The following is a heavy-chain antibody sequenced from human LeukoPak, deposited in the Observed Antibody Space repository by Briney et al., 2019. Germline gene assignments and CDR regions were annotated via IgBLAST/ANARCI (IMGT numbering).Heavy chain of an antibody. CDR3: VLRYFDWLGQADAFDI. CDR2: IYYSGST. CDR1: GGSISSYY. D-gene: IGHD3-9*01. V-gene: IGHV4-59*01. J-gene: IGHJ3*02. Sequence: SETLSLTCTVSGGSISSYYWSWIRQPPGKGLEWIGYIYYSGSTIYNPSLKSRVTISVDTSKNQFSLKLSSVTAADTAVYYCVLRYFDWLGQADAFDIWGQGTMVTVSS.